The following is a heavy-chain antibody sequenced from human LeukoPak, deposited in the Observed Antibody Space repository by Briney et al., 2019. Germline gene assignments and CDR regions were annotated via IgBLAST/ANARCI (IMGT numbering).Heavy chain of an antibody. V-gene: IGHV3-21*01. D-gene: IGHD6-13*01. CDR2: ISSSSSYI. J-gene: IGHJ4*02. CDR3: ARDLTAAV. CDR1: GFTFSSYS. Sequence: GGSLRLSCAASGFTFSSYSMNWVRQAPGKGLEWVSSISSSSSYIYYAGSVKGRFTISRDNAKNSLYLQMNSLRAEDTAVYYCARDLTAAVWGQGTLVTVSS.